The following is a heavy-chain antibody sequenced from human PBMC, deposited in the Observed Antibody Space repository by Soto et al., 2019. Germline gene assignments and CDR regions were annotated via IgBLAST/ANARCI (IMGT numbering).Heavy chain of an antibody. Sequence: GASVKVSCKASGYTFTNYAIHWVRQAPGQRLEWMGWISAVNGDTKYSQRFQGRVTFTSDTSASTAYMELSSLRSEDTALFYCALYSGKYSGLGTSWGQGTRVSVSS. J-gene: IGHJ5*02. CDR2: ISAVNGDT. CDR3: ALYSGKYSGLGTS. V-gene: IGHV1-3*01. D-gene: IGHD1-26*01. CDR1: GYTFTNYA.